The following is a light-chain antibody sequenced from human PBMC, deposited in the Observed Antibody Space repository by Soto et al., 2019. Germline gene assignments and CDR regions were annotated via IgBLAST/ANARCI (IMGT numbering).Light chain of an antibody. CDR3: QKYGDSPWK. V-gene: IGKV3-20*01. CDR2: GAS. CDR1: QSVSSSY. Sequence: IVMTQSPGTLSLSPGERATLSCRASQSVSSSYLAWYQQKPGQAPRLLIYGASSRATGIPDRFSGSGSGTDFTLTISRLEPEDFAVYYCQKYGDSPWKCGQGNKGDIK. J-gene: IGKJ1*01.